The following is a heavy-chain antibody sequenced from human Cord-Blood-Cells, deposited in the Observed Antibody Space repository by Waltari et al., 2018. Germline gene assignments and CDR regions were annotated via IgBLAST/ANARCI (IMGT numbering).Heavy chain of an antibody. D-gene: IGHD2-21*01. CDR1: GGSVSSGSYY. CDR3: ARVRGWGSWVDY. J-gene: IGHJ4*02. CDR2: SYYSGST. V-gene: IGHV4-61*01. Sequence: QVQLQESGPGLVKPSETLSLTCTVSGGSVSSGSYYWSWIRQPPGKGLGWIGYSYYSGSTTYHPSRTSRVTISVDTSKNQFSLKLSSVTAADTAVYYCARVRGWGSWVDYWGQGTLVTVSS.